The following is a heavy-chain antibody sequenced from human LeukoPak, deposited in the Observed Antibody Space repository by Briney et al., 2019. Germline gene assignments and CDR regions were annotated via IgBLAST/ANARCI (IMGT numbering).Heavy chain of an antibody. Sequence: GGSLRLSCAASRFTFSSYSMSWVRQAPGRGLEWVSTIGGTGGNTYYADSVQGRFTISRDNSMDTLYLQMNSLKAEDTAVYYCAKDPVVYHGGSGWHYFDYWGQGTLVTVSS. J-gene: IGHJ4*02. CDR1: RFTFSSYS. CDR2: IGGTGGNT. D-gene: IGHD6-19*01. V-gene: IGHV3-23*01. CDR3: AKDPVVYHGGSGWHYFDY.